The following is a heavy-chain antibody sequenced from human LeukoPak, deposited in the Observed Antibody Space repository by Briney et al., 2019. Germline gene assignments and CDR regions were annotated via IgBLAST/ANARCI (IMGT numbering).Heavy chain of an antibody. D-gene: IGHD3-22*01. CDR3: ARLKHSHDSSGFTADY. V-gene: IGHV3-30*02. J-gene: IGHJ4*02. Sequence: GGSLRLSCAASGFTFSAYGMQWVRQAPGKGLEWVSFIHFVARNKYYADSVKGRFTISRADSTNTLFLVMNSLRTEDTATYYCARLKHSHDSSGFTADYWGQGTLVTVSS. CDR2: IHFVARNK. CDR1: GFTFSAYG.